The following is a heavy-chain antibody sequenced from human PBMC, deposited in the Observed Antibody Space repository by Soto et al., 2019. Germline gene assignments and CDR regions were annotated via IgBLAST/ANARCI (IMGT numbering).Heavy chain of an antibody. CDR2: INPNSGGT. V-gene: IGHV1-2*04. J-gene: IGHJ4*02. Sequence: QVQLVQSGAEVKKPGASVKVSCKASGYTFTDYYLHWVRQAPGQGLEWMGWINPNSGGTNYAQQFQGWVPMTTDTSISTAYMDLSRLESDDTAVYYCARDRHANYLGVFDYWGQGTLVTVSS. D-gene: IGHD3-3*01. CDR1: GYTFTDYY. CDR3: ARDRHANYLGVFDY.